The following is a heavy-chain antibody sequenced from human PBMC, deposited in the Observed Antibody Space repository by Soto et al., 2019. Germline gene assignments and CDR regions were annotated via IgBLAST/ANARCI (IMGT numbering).Heavy chain of an antibody. V-gene: IGHV4-39*01. D-gene: IGHD1-26*01. J-gene: IGHJ5*02. CDR1: CGSISSSSYY. Sequence: SETLSLTCTVSCGSISSSSYYWGWIRQPPGKGLEWIGSIYYSGSTYYNPSLKSRVTISVDTSKNQFSLKLSSVTAADTAVYYCARLGGSYRNWFDPWGQGTLVTVSS. CDR3: ARLGGSYRNWFDP. CDR2: IYYSGST.